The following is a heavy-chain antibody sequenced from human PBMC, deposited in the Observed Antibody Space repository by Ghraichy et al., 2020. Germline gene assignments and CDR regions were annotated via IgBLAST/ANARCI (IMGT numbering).Heavy chain of an antibody. CDR3: AVTYYDFWSGYYPYYYYGMDV. CDR2: IYTSGST. D-gene: IGHD3-3*01. Sequence: TLSLTCTVSGGSISSYYWSWIRQPPGKGLEWIGYIYTSGSTNYNPSLKSRVTISVDTSKNQFSLKLSSVTAADTAVYYCAVTYYDFWSGYYPYYYYGMDVWGQGTTVTVSS. CDR1: GGSISSYY. J-gene: IGHJ6*02. V-gene: IGHV4-4*09.